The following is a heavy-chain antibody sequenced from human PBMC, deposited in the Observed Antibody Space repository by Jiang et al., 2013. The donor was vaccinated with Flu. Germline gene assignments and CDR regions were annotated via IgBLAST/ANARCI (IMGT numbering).Heavy chain of an antibody. CDR3: ARGEAGGTYIGYYFDY. D-gene: IGHD1-26*01. Sequence: QLVESGGGLVQPGGSLRLSCVASGFTFSNYAMHWVRQAPGRGLEYVSAISTNGRSTFYVNSVKGRFSISRDNSKDTLYLQMGSLRVEDMAVYYCARGEAGGTYIGYYFDYWGHGSLVTVSS. V-gene: IGHV3-64*01. CDR1: GFTFSNYA. CDR2: ISTNGRST. J-gene: IGHJ4*01.